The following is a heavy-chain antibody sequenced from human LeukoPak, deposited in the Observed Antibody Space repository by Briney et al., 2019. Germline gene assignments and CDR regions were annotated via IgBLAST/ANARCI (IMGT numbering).Heavy chain of an antibody. J-gene: IGHJ4*02. V-gene: IGHV1-18*01. CDR2: ISAYNGNT. CDR3: ARDEGDYDFWSGSGPVRYFDY. CDR1: GYTFTSYG. D-gene: IGHD3-3*01. Sequence: ASVKISCKAPGYTFTSYGISWVRQAPGQGLEWMGWISAYNGNTNYAQKLQGRVTMITDTSTSTAYMELRSLRSDDTAVYYCARDEGDYDFWSGSGPVRYFDYWGQGTLVTVSS.